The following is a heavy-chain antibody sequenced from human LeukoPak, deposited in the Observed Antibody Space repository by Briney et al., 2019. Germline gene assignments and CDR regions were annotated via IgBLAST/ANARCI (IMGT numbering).Heavy chain of an antibody. J-gene: IGHJ6*02. CDR2: INPNSGGT. V-gene: IGHV1-2*02. CDR1: GYTFTGYY. Sequence: GASVKVSCKASGYTFTGYYMHWVRQAPGQGLEWMGWINPNSGGTNYAQKFQGRVTMTRDTSISTAYMELSRLRSDDTAVYYCARKRGVTPYYYYGMDVWGQGTTVTVSS. D-gene: IGHD3-3*01. CDR3: ARKRGVTPYYYYGMDV.